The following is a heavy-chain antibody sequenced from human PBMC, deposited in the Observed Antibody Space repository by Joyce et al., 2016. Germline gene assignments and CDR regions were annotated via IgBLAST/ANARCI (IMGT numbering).Heavy chain of an antibody. Sequence: GVHWVRQAPGKGLEWVAVISYDGIYKYYADSVKGQFTISRDNSKNTVFLEMNSLRAEDTAVYYCAKILTATYSSGWFLDYWGQGTLVTVSS. CDR3: AKILTATYSSGWFLDY. CDR1: G. CDR2: ISYDGIYK. V-gene: IGHV3-30*18. J-gene: IGHJ4*02. D-gene: IGHD6-25*01.